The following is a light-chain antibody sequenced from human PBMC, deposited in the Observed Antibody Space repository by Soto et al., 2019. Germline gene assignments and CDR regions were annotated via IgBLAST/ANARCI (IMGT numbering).Light chain of an antibody. Sequence: QSVLTQPPSASGTPGQRVTISCSGGSSNIGVNTVNWYQQLPGTAPKVLIYLNDERPSGVPDRFSGSRSGTSASLAINGLQSEDEADYYCAAWDDSPNGYVFGSGTKLTVL. CDR1: SSNIGVNT. CDR2: LND. CDR3: AAWDDSPNGYV. V-gene: IGLV1-44*01. J-gene: IGLJ1*01.